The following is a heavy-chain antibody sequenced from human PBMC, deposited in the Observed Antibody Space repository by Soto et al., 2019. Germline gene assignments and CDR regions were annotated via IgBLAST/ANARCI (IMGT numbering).Heavy chain of an antibody. J-gene: IGHJ6*02. V-gene: IGHV1-69*13. Sequence: GASVKVSCKASGGTFSSYAISWVRQAPGQGLEWMGGIIPIFGTANYAQKFQGRVTITADESTSTAYMELSSLRSGDTAVYYCARDPAWGSSSSESYYYYGMDVWGQGTTVTVSS. CDR1: GGTFSSYA. CDR3: ARDPAWGSSSSESYYYYGMDV. D-gene: IGHD6-6*01. CDR2: IIPIFGTA.